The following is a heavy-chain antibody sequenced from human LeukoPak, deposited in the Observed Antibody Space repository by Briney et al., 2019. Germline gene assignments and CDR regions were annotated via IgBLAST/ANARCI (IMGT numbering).Heavy chain of an antibody. Sequence: SVKVSCKASGGTFSSYAISWVRQAPGQGLEWMGGIIPIFGTANYAQKFQGRVTITADESTSAAYMELSSLRSEDTAVYYCARDDGVVVGSNYYYYGMDVWGQGTTVTVSS. CDR1: GGTFSSYA. D-gene: IGHD2-21*01. CDR3: ARDDGVVVGSNYYYYGMDV. V-gene: IGHV1-69*13. CDR2: IIPIFGTA. J-gene: IGHJ6*02.